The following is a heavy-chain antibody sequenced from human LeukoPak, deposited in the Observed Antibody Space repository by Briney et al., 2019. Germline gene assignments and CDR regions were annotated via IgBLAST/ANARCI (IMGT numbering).Heavy chain of an antibody. Sequence: GGSLRLSCAVSGFTCNNFEMNWVRQAPGKGLEWVAVISYDGSNKYYADSVKGRFTISRDNSKNTLYLQMNSLRAEDTAVYYCAGRAGDWFHFDYWGQGTLVTVSS. CDR1: GFTCNNFE. CDR2: ISYDGSNK. V-gene: IGHV3-30*03. D-gene: IGHD7-27*01. CDR3: AGRAGDWFHFDY. J-gene: IGHJ4*02.